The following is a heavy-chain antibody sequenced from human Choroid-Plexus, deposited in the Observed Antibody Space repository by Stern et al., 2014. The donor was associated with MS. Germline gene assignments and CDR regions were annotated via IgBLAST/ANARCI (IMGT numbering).Heavy chain of an antibody. Sequence: VQLVESGGGVVQPGRPLRLSCVASGLTFGSCAMHWGRQAPGKGLEWVAGLSYDGTNKYYADSVKGRFTISRDNSQNTLYMQMSSLRPEDTAVYYCAKDRQYLTYFFDHWGQGSLVTVSS. V-gene: IGHV3-30*18. D-gene: IGHD2/OR15-2a*01. J-gene: IGHJ5*02. CDR2: LSYDGTNK. CDR1: GLTFGSCA. CDR3: AKDRQYLTYFFDH.